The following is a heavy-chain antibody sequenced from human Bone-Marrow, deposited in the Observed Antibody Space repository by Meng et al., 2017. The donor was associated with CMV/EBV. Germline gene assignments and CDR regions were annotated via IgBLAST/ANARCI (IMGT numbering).Heavy chain of an antibody. CDR1: GVSMISSGHY. CDR3: ARERDTTGAVAGTTPFDY. J-gene: IGHJ4*02. Sequence: SETLSLTCTISGVSMISSGHYWGWIRQPPGKGLEWIGSVYYSGSTYYNPSLKSRVTISVDTSKNQFSLKLSSVTAGDTAVYYWARERDTTGAVAGTTPFDYWGQGTLVTVSS. D-gene: IGHD6-19*01. CDR2: VYYSGST. V-gene: IGHV4-39*01.